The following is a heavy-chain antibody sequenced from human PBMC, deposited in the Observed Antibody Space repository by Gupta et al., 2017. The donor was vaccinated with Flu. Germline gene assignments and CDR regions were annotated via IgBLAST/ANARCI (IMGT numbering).Heavy chain of an antibody. J-gene: IGHJ5*02. CDR2: ISGSGDTT. CDR1: GFTFTIYA. V-gene: IGHV3-23*01. D-gene: IGHD6-19*01. CDR3: AKVWSRISSGWYGPGGS. Sequence: EEQLLESGGGLVQPGGSLRLSCAASGFTFTIYAMNWVRQAPGKGLQWVSGISGSGDTTYYADSVKGRFTISRDNSKNTLYLQMNSLRADDSAIYYCAKVWSRISSGWYGPGGSWGQGTLVTVSS.